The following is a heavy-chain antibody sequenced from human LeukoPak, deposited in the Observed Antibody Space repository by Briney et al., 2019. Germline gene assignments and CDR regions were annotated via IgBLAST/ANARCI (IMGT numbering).Heavy chain of an antibody. J-gene: IGHJ4*02. V-gene: IGHV1-24*01. D-gene: IGHD1-26*01. Sequence: GASVKVSCKVSGYALTELSMHWVRQAPGKGLEWMGGFSPEDGETIFAQKFQGRVTLTEDTSTDTTYMELSSLRSEDTAVYYCATVFFSGSYYFDYWGQGTLVTVSS. CDR1: GYALTELS. CDR3: ATVFFSGSYYFDY. CDR2: FSPEDGET.